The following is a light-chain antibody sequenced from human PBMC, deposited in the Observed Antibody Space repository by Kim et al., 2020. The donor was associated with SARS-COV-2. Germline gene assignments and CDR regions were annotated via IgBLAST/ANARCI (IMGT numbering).Light chain of an antibody. CDR2: GAS. V-gene: IGKV3-20*01. CDR3: QQYSHSLT. J-gene: IGKJ4*01. Sequence: ENVLAQSPVTLSLSPGERATLSCRASQSVGTKLAWYQQKPGQAPRLLIYGASSRATGIPGRFSGSGSGTDFTLTVSRLEPEDFAVYYCQQYSHSLTFGGGTKVDIK. CDR1: QSVGTK.